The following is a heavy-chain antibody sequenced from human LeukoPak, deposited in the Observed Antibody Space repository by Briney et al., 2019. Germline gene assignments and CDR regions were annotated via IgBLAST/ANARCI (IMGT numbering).Heavy chain of an antibody. CDR3: AREYYGSGSYYNVGY. J-gene: IGHJ4*02. CDR1: GFTFRIYA. Sequence: PGGSLGLSCAGSGFTFRIYAMSWVRQAPGKGLEWVSGINWNGGRTGYADSVKGRFTISRDNAKKSLYVQMNSLRAEDTALYYCAREYYGSGSYYNVGYWGQGTLVTVSS. CDR2: INWNGGRT. D-gene: IGHD3-10*01. V-gene: IGHV3-20*04.